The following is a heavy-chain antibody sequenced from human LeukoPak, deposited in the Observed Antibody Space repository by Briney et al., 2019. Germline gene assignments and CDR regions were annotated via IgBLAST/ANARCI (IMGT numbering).Heavy chain of an antibody. V-gene: IGHV1-18*01. CDR2: ISAYNGNT. CDR1: GYTFTSYG. D-gene: IGHD3-9*01. J-gene: IGHJ4*02. Sequence: ASVKVSCKASGYTFTSYGISWVRQAPGQGLEWMGWISAYNGNTNYAQKLQGRVTMTTDTSTSTAYMELRSLRSDDTAVYYCARDRAGGYYDILTGYSPFDYWGQGTLVTVSS. CDR3: ARDRAGGYYDILTGYSPFDY.